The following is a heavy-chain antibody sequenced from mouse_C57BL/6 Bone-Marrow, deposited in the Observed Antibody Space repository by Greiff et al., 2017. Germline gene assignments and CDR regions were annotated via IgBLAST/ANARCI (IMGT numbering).Heavy chain of an antibody. CDR3: ARVIYYYGSSYVYWYFDV. CDR2: LNPGSGGT. V-gene: IGHV1-54*01. CDR1: GYAFTNYL. J-gene: IGHJ1*03. Sequence: QVQLQQSGAELVRPGTSVKVSCKASGYAFTNYLIEWVKQRPGQGLEWIGVLNPGSGGTNYPEKFKGKATLTADKSSSTAYMQLSSLTSEDSAVYFCARVIYYYGSSYVYWYFDVWGTGTTVTVSS. D-gene: IGHD1-1*01.